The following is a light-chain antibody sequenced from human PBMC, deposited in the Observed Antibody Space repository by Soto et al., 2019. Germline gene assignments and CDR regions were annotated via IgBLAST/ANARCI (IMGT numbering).Light chain of an antibody. V-gene: IGLV6-57*02. J-gene: IGLJ2*01. CDR1: SGNFGSSY. CDR2: ADN. Sequence: NFMLIKPHYVSEYPGKTVTISCDGSSGNFGSSYVQWLQQRPGSAPTTVIFADNQRPSGVPDRFSGSIDRSSNSASLTISGLKPEDEADYFCQSYDSTYVVFGGGTKLTVL. CDR3: QSYDSTYVV.